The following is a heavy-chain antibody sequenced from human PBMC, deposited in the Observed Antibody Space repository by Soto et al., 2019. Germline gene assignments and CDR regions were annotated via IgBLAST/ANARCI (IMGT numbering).Heavy chain of an antibody. CDR2: ISCDGINK. D-gene: IGHD1-26*01. CDR1: GFTFSSYG. V-gene: IGHV3-30*18. CDR3: AKDKSGSYTGDLEY. Sequence: QVQLVESGGGLVQPGRSLRLSCAASGFTFSSYGMHWVRQAPGKGLEWVAVISCDGINKYYADSVKGRFTISRDNSQNTLYLQMNSLRAEDTAVDYCAKDKSGSYTGDLEYWGQGTLVTVSS. J-gene: IGHJ4*02.